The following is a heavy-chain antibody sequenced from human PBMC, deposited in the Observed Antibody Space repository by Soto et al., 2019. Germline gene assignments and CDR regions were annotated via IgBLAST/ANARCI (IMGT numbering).Heavy chain of an antibody. CDR1: GGSVSGGSYY. Sequence: SETLSLTCTVSGGSVSGGSYYWSWTRQPPGKGLEWIGYICYSGSTNYNPSLKSRVTISVDTSKNQFSLKLSSVTAADTAVYYCARDTVAGTYHYYGMDVWGQGTTVTVSS. CDR2: ICYSGST. J-gene: IGHJ6*02. CDR3: ARDTVAGTYHYYGMDV. V-gene: IGHV4-61*01. D-gene: IGHD6-19*01.